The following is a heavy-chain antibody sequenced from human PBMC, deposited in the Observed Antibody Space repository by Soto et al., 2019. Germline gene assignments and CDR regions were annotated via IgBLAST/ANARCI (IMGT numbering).Heavy chain of an antibody. Sequence: GASVKVSCKASGGTFSSYAISWVRQAPGQGLEWMGVIIPIFGTANYAQKFQGRVTITADESTSTAYMELSSLRSEDTAVYYCARIRLPIVGATTGYDAFDIWGQGTMVTVSS. D-gene: IGHD1-26*01. CDR2: IIPIFGTA. V-gene: IGHV1-69*13. CDR1: GGTFSSYA. CDR3: ARIRLPIVGATTGYDAFDI. J-gene: IGHJ3*02.